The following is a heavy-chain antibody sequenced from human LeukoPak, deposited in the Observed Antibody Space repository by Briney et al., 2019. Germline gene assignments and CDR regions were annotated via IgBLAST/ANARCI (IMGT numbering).Heavy chain of an antibody. J-gene: IGHJ4*02. V-gene: IGHV3-66*01. CDR3: ARTDPYDSSGYCLDY. CDR2: IYSGGST. CDR1: GFTVSSNY. D-gene: IGHD3-22*01. Sequence: GGSLRLSCAASGFTVSSNYMSWVRQAPGKGLEWVSVIYSGGSTYYADSVKGRFTISRDNSMNTLYLQMNSLRAEDTAVYYCARTDPYDSSGYCLDYWGQGTLVTVSS.